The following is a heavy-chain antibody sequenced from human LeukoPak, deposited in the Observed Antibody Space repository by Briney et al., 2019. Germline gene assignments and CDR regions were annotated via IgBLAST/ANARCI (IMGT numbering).Heavy chain of an antibody. V-gene: IGHV3-30*02. J-gene: IGHJ4*02. D-gene: IGHD5-12*01. CDR3: AKGLWLRLTY. Sequence: QPGGSLRLSCAASGFTFSSYAMHWVRQAPGKGLEWVAFIRYDGSNKYYADSVKGRFTISRDNSKNTLYLQMNSLRAEDTAVYYCAKGLWLRLTYWGQGTLVTVSS. CDR2: IRYDGSNK. CDR1: GFTFSSYA.